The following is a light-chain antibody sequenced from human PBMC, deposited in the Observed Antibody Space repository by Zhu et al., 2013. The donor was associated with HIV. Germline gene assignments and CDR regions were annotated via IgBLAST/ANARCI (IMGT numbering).Light chain of an antibody. CDR3: QQYGSSPT. CDR1: QSVRSS. J-gene: IGKJ1*01. V-gene: IGKV3-20*01. CDR2: GSS. Sequence: EIVLTQSPATLSVSPGERATLSCRASQSVRSSLAWYQLKPGQAPRLLIYGSSNRATGIAARFTGSGSGTDFTLTISRLEPEDFAVYYCQQYGSSPTFGQGTKVEIK.